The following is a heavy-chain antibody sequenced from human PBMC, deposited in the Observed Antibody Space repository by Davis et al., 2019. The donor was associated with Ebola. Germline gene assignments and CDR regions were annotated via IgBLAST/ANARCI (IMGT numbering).Heavy chain of an antibody. J-gene: IGHJ3*02. D-gene: IGHD3-22*01. CDR1: GFTFSTFD. V-gene: IGHV3-21*01. Sequence: PGGSLRLSCAASGFTFSTFDMNWVRQAPGKGLEWVSSISSASYYIYYADSLKGRFTISRDNAKNSLYLQMDSLRAEDTAVYYCARGGYYDSSGYSHTAFDIWGQGTMVTVAS. CDR2: ISSASYYI. CDR3: ARGGYYDSSGYSHTAFDI.